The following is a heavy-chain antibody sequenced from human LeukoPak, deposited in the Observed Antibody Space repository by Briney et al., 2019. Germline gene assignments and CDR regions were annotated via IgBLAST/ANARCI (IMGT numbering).Heavy chain of an antibody. CDR2: INHSGST. Sequence: SETLSLTCAVYSGSFSGYYWGWVRQPPGKGLEWIGEINHSGSTNYNPSLKSRVTISVDTSKNQFSLKVRSVTAADTSVYYCARRSIARGKVDVIVFDYWGQGALVTVSS. CDR3: ARRSIARGKVDVIVFDY. D-gene: IGHD2-21*01. V-gene: IGHV4-34*01. J-gene: IGHJ4*02. CDR1: SGSFSGYY.